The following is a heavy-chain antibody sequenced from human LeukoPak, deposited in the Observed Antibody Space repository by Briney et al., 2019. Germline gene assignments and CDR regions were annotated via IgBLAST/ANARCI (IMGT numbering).Heavy chain of an antibody. V-gene: IGHV3-30*02. J-gene: IGHJ4*02. D-gene: IGHD6-19*01. CDR1: GFTFSSYG. Sequence: PGGSLRLSCAASGFTFSSYGMHWVRQAPGKGLEWVAFIRYDGSNKYYADSVKGRFTISRDSSKNTLYLQMNSLRAEDTAVYYCAKALVERAVAAKERGFDYWGQGTLVTVSS. CDR3: AKALVERAVAAKERGFDY. CDR2: IRYDGSNK.